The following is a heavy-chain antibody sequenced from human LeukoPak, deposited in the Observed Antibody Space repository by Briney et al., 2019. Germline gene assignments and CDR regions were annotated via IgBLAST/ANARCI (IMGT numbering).Heavy chain of an antibody. CDR1: GFTVSSNY. Sequence: GGSLRLSCAASGFTVSSNYMSWVRQAPGKGLEWVSLIYSGGSTYYADSVKGRFTISRDNSKNTLYLQMNSLRAEDTAVYYCAREEVRYCSGGSCYNDAFDIWGQGTMVTVSS. V-gene: IGHV3-53*01. CDR3: AREEVRYCSGGSCYNDAFDI. D-gene: IGHD2-15*01. CDR2: IYSGGST. J-gene: IGHJ3*02.